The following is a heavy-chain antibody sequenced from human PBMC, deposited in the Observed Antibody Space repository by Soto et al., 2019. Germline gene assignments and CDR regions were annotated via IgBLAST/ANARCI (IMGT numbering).Heavy chain of an antibody. J-gene: IGHJ4*02. Sequence: QVQLVESGGGVVQPGRSLRLSCAASGFTFSSYVMHWVRQAPGKGLEWVAVIANDGTKKYYADSVKGRFTISRDNSKNTRYLQMTSLRAEETAVYYGVRGSGWEVAAGHPEGDSWGQGSLVTVSS. CDR3: VRGSGWEVAAGHPEGDS. CDR2: IANDGTKK. V-gene: IGHV3-30-3*01. CDR1: GFTFSSYV. D-gene: IGHD6-25*01.